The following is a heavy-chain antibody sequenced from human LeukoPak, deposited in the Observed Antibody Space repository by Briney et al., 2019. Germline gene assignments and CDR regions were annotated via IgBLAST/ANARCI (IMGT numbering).Heavy chain of an antibody. CDR2: IYYSGST. CDR3: AREGSFTGYANWFDP. J-gene: IGHJ5*02. Sequence: PSETLSLTCSVSGGSISSSNYYWGWIRQPPGKGLEWIGYIYYSGSTNYNPSLKSRVTISVDTSKNQFSLKLSSVTAADTAVYYCAREGSFTGYANWFDPWGQGTLVTVSS. V-gene: IGHV4-61*01. CDR1: GGSISSSNYY. D-gene: IGHD5-18*01.